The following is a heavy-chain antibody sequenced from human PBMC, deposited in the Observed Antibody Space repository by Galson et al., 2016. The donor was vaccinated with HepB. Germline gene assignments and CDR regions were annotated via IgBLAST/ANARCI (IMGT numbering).Heavy chain of an antibody. J-gene: IGHJ4*02. CDR3: ARGVVGATVFDF. V-gene: IGHV3-53*01. Sequence: SLRLSCAASGFTVNNNYMTWVRQASGKGLEWVSLIYKDGRTSYADFVKGRFTISRDNSKNTLYLQMNSLRAEDMAVYYCARGVVGATVFDFWGQGTLVTVSS. CDR1: GFTVNNNY. D-gene: IGHD1-26*01. CDR2: IYKDGRT.